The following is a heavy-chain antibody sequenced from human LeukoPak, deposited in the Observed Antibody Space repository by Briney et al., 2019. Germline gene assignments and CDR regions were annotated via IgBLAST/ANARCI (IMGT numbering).Heavy chain of an antibody. J-gene: IGHJ6*03. V-gene: IGHV3-21*01. D-gene: IGHD1-26*01. CDR3: ARGELLRLYYYYMDV. Sequence: PGGSLRLSCAASGFTFSSYSMNWVRQAPGKGLERVSSISSSSSYIYYADSVKGRFTISRDNAKNSLYLQMNSLRAEDTAVYYCARGELLRLYYYYMDVWGKGTTVTVSS. CDR1: GFTFSSYS. CDR2: ISSSSSYI.